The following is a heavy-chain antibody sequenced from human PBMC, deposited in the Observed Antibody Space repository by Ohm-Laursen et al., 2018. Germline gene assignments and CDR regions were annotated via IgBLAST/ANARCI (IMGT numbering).Heavy chain of an antibody. CDR3: ARGATFYGGFDY. CDR2: IDASGGTI. Sequence: SLRLSCTASGFTFSTYSMNWVRQAPGKGLERLSYIDASGGTIYYADSMQGRFTISRDNAKNELYLQMNGLRGEDTAVYYCARGATFYGGFDYWGQGTLVTVSS. V-gene: IGHV3-48*01. J-gene: IGHJ4*02. D-gene: IGHD4-17*01. CDR1: GFTFSTYS.